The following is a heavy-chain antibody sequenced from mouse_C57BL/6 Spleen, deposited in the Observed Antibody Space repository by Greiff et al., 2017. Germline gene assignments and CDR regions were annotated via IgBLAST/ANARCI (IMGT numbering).Heavy chain of an antibody. CDR2: INPNNGGT. CDR1: GYTFTDYN. D-gene: IGHD2-5*01. Sequence: VQLQQSGPELVKPGASVKIPCKASGYTFTDYNMDWVKQSHGKSLEWIGDINPNNGGTIYNQKFKGKATLTVDKSSSTAYMELRSLTSEDTAVYYCARLGVTTPYWYFDVWGTGTTVTVSS. CDR3: ARLGVTTPYWYFDV. J-gene: IGHJ1*03. V-gene: IGHV1-18*01.